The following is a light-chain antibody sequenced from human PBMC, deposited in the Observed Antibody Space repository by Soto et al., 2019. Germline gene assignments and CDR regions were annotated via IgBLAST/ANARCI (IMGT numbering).Light chain of an antibody. CDR1: QSVSSSY. Sequence: EIVMTQSPATLSVSPGDRATLSCRASQSVSSSYLAWYQQKPGQAPRLLIYGASSRATGIPDRFSGSGSGTDFTLTISRLEPEDFATYYCLQHNSYPPTFGQGTKVDIK. CDR2: GAS. V-gene: IGKV3-20*01. CDR3: LQHNSYPPT. J-gene: IGKJ1*01.